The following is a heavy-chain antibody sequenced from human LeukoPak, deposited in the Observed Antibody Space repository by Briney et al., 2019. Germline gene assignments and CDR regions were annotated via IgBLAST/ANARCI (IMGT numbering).Heavy chain of an antibody. CDR2: ISYDGSNK. V-gene: IGHV3-30*18. CDR3: AKTRYSSGWHPTSGPDY. Sequence: GGSLRLSCAASGFTFSSYGMHWVRQAPGKGLEWVAVISYDGSNKYYADSVKGRFTISRDNSKNTLYLQMNSLRAEDTAVYYCAKTRYSSGWHPTSGPDYWGQGTLVTVSS. J-gene: IGHJ4*02. D-gene: IGHD6-19*01. CDR1: GFTFSSYG.